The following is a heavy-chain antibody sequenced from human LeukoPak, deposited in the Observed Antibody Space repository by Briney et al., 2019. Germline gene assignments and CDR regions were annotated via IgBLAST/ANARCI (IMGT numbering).Heavy chain of an antibody. V-gene: IGHV3-23*01. D-gene: IGHD6-19*01. CDR1: GFTFSSYA. Sequence: GGSLRLSCAASGFTFSSYAMSWVRQSPGKGLEGVSDISGNGRNTYYADSVKGRLTISRDNSKNTLYLQMNSLRAEDTAVYYCAKDRVSSGWLYYLDYWGQGTLATVSS. CDR3: AKDRVSSGWLYYLDY. CDR2: ISGNGRNT. J-gene: IGHJ4*02.